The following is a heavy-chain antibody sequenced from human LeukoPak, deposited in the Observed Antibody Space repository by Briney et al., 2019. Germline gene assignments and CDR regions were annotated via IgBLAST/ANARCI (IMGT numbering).Heavy chain of an antibody. V-gene: IGHV5-51*01. CDR3: ARSGDASVIYYYYMDV. D-gene: IGHD3-22*01. CDR1: GYSFTSYW. Sequence: GESLKISCKGSGYSFTSYWIGWVRQMPGKGLEWMGIIYPGDSDTRYSPSFQGQVTISADKSISTAYLQWSSLKASDTAMYYCARSGDASVIYYYYMDVWGKGTTVTVSS. J-gene: IGHJ6*03. CDR2: IYPGDSDT.